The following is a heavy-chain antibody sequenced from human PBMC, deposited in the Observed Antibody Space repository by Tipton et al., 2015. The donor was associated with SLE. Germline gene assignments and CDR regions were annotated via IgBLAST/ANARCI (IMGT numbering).Heavy chain of an antibody. Sequence: TLSLTCTVSGGSISSINYFWGWIRQPPGKGLEWIGTIYYSGSTYYNPSLKSRVTISVDTSKNQFSLKLSSVTAADTAVYYCARHDRLGTVVTHDAFDIWGQGTMVTVSS. V-gene: IGHV4-39*01. CDR2: IYYSGST. CDR1: GGSISSINYF. D-gene: IGHD4-23*01. CDR3: ARHDRLGTVVTHDAFDI. J-gene: IGHJ3*02.